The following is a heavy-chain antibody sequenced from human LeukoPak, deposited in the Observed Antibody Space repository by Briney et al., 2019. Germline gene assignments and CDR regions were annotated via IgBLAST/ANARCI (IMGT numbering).Heavy chain of an antibody. D-gene: IGHD3-10*01. J-gene: IGHJ4*02. Sequence: TSETLSLTCTVSGGSISSSSYYWGWIRPPPGKGLEWIGSIYYTGNTYYNPSLKSRVTISVDTSNNQFSLKLSSVTAADTAVYYCARRNFGELLTYFDYWGQGTLVTVSS. CDR3: ARRNFGELLTYFDY. V-gene: IGHV4-39*01. CDR2: IYYTGNT. CDR1: GGSISSSSYY.